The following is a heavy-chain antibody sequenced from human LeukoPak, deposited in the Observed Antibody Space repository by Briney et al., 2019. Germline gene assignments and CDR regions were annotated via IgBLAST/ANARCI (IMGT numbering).Heavy chain of an antibody. V-gene: IGHV3-30*18. CDR2: ISYDGSNK. CDR3: AKSLVVRGVVISPYDY. Sequence: PGRSLRLSCAASGFTFSSYGMHWVRQAPGKGLEWVAVISYDGSNKYYADSVKGRFTISGDNSKNTLYLQMNSLRTEDTAVYYCAKSLVVRGVVISPYDYWGQGTLVTVSS. D-gene: IGHD3-10*01. J-gene: IGHJ4*02. CDR1: GFTFSSYG.